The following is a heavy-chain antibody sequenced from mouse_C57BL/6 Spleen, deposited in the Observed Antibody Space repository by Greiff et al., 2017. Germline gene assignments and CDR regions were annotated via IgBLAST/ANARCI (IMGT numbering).Heavy chain of an antibody. D-gene: IGHD1-1*01. CDR2: IYPGDGAT. Sequence: QVQLKESGAELVKPGASVKISCKASGYAFSSYWMNWVKQRPGKGLEWIGEIYPGDGATNYNGKFKGKATLTAAKSSSTAYMQLSSLTSADSAVYFCARSTVHMDYWGQGTSVTVSS. J-gene: IGHJ4*01. V-gene: IGHV1-80*01. CDR1: GYAFSSYW. CDR3: ARSTVHMDY.